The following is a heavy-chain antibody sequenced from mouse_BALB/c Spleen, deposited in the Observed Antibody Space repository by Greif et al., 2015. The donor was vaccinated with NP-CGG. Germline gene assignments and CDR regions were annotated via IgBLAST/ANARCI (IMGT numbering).Heavy chain of an antibody. CDR2: IYPGDGDT. J-gene: IGHJ1*01. CDR1: GYAFSSYW. CDR3: AREDYGTRYFDV. Sequence: QVQLQQSGAELVRPGSSVTISCKGSGYAFSSYWMNWVEQRPGQGLEWIGQIYPGDGDTNSNGKFKGKATLTADKSSSTAYMQLSSLTSEDSAVYFGAREDYGTRYFDVWGAGTTVTVSS. V-gene: IGHV1-80*01. D-gene: IGHD1-1*01.